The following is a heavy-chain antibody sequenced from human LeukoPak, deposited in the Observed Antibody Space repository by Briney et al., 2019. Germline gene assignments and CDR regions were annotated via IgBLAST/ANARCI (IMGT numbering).Heavy chain of an antibody. CDR2: IYYSGST. Sequence: PSETLSLTCTVSGGSISSYYWSWIRQPPGKGLEWIGYIYYSGSTNYNPSLKSRVTISVDTSKNQFSLKLSSVTAADTAVHYCARRRYFDLWGRGTLVTVSS. CDR3: ARRRYFDL. J-gene: IGHJ2*01. V-gene: IGHV4-59*08. CDR1: GGSISSYY.